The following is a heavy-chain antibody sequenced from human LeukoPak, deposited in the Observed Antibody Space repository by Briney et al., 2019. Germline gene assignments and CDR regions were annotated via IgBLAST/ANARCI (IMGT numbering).Heavy chain of an antibody. CDR1: GFTFENYW. D-gene: IGHD5-18*01. Sequence: GGSLRLSCAASGFTFENYWMSWVRQVPRKGPEWVAHIKQDGSVEHYLDSVKGRFTISRDSAKKSLFLQMNSLIAEDAAVYYCARWAGVTDQWGQGTLVTVSS. J-gene: IGHJ4*02. CDR3: ARWAGVTDQ. V-gene: IGHV3-7*01. CDR2: IKQDGSVE.